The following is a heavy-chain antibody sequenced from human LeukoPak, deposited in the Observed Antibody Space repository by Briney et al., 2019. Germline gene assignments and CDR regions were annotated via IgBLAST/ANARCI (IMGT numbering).Heavy chain of an antibody. V-gene: IGHV3-23*01. CDR2: ISGSGGST. CDR3: AKPPGTRAAAGRDNWFDP. D-gene: IGHD6-13*01. J-gene: IGHJ5*02. CDR1: GFTFSSYA. Sequence: QPGGSLRLSCAASGFTFSSYAMSWVRQAPGKGLEWVSAISGSGGSTYYADSVKGRFTISRDNSKNTLYLQMNSLRAEDTAVYYCAKPPGTRAAAGRDNWFDPWGQGTLVTVSS.